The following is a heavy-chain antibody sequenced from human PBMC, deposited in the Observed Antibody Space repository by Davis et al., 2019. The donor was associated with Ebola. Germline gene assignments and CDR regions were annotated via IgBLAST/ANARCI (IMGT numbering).Heavy chain of an antibody. V-gene: IGHV3-21*01. CDR3: VRLGELSPWINDY. J-gene: IGHJ4*02. CDR2: ISSSSSYI. Sequence: GGSLRLSCAASGFTFSTYSMSWVRQAPGKGLEWVSSISSSSSYIYYADSVKGRFTISRDNAKNSLYLQMNSLRDEDTAVYYCVRLGELSPWINDYWGQGTLVTVSS. CDR1: GFTFSTYS. D-gene: IGHD3-16*02.